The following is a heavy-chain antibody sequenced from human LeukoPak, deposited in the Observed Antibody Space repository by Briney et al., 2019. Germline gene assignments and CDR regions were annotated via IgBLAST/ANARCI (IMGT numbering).Heavy chain of an antibody. CDR1: GFVFSSYT. D-gene: IGHD2-2*01. Sequence: PGRSLRLSCAASGFVFSSYTMHWVRQAPDKGLEWVAVISYDGVYIKYADSLKGRFTISRDNSKNTLYLQMNSLRVEDKAVYYYARHGSGDCSSASCPRWFDPWGQGTVVTVSS. CDR3: ARHGSGDCSSASCPRWFDP. CDR2: ISYDGVYI. V-gene: IGHV3-30*04. J-gene: IGHJ5*02.